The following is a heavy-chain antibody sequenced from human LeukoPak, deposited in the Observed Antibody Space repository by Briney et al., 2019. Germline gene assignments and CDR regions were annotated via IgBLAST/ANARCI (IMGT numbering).Heavy chain of an antibody. Sequence: PGGSLRLSCAASGFTFSSYAMSWVRQAPGKGLEWVSAISGSGGSTYYADSVKGRFTISRDNSKNTLYLQMNSLRAEDTAVYYCAKDLALYYYDSSGLDYWGQGTLVTVSS. J-gene: IGHJ4*02. CDR1: GFTFSSYA. V-gene: IGHV3-23*01. CDR2: ISGSGGST. D-gene: IGHD3-22*01. CDR3: AKDLALYYYDSSGLDY.